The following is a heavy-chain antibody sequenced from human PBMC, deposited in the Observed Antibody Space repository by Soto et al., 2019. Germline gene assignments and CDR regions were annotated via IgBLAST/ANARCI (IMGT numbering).Heavy chain of an antibody. Sequence: EVQLVESGGGLVQPGGSLRLSCAASGFTFSSYSMNWVRQAPGKGLEWVSSISSSSSYIYYADSVKGRFTISRDNAKNSLYLQMNSLRAEDTAVYYCARDFGWLRLPFDYWGQGTLVTVSS. CDR3: ARDFGWLRLPFDY. J-gene: IGHJ4*02. CDR1: GFTFSSYS. CDR2: ISSSSSYI. V-gene: IGHV3-21*01. D-gene: IGHD5-12*01.